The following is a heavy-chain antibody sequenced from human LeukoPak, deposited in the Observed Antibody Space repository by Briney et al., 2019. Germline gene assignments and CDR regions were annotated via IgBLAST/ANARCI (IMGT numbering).Heavy chain of an antibody. CDR1: GFTFSSYS. CDR2: ISSSSSYI. Sequence: TGGSLRLFCAASGFTFSSYSMNWVRQAPGKGLEWVSSISSSSSYIYYADSVKGRFTISRDNAKNSLYLQMNSLRAEDTAVYYCARDANSGWYWSHWGQGTLVTVSS. D-gene: IGHD6-19*01. J-gene: IGHJ4*02. CDR3: ARDANSGWYWSH. V-gene: IGHV3-21*01.